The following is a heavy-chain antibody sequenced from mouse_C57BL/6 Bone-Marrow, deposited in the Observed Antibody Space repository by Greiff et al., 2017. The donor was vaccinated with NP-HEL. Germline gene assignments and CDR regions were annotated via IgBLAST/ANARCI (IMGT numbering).Heavy chain of an antibody. J-gene: IGHJ2*01. Sequence: QVQLQQSGAELVRPGASVKLSCKASGYTFTDSYINWVKQRPGQGLEWIARIYPGSGNTYYNEKFKGKATLTAEKSSSTAYMQLSSLTSEDSAVYFCARDGYDGDYWGQGTTLTVSS. CDR1: GYTFTDSY. V-gene: IGHV1-76*01. CDR3: ARDGYDGDY. D-gene: IGHD2-2*01. CDR2: IYPGSGNT.